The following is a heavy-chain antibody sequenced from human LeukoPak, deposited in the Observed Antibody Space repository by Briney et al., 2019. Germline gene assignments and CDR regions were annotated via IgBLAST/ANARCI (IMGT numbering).Heavy chain of an antibody. Sequence: SETLSLTCTVSGGSISSSSYYWGWIRQPPGKGLGWIGSIYYSGSTYYNPSLKGRVTISVDTSKNQFSLKLSSVTAADTAVYYCARRSSMVRGVIPGNWFDPWGQGTLVTVSS. CDR2: IYYSGST. V-gene: IGHV4-39*01. D-gene: IGHD3-10*01. J-gene: IGHJ5*02. CDR3: ARRSSMVRGVIPGNWFDP. CDR1: GGSISSSSYY.